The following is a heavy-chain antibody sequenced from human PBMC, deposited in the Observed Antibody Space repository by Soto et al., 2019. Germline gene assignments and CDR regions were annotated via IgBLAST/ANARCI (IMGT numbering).Heavy chain of an antibody. CDR1: GGSISSYY. D-gene: IGHD1-26*01. J-gene: IGHJ4*02. CDR3: ASSGGRAYAYFDY. V-gene: IGHV4-59*01. Sequence: SETLSLTCTVSGGSISSYYWSWIRQPPGKGLEWIGYIYYSGSTNYNPSLKSRVTISVDTSKNQFSLKLSSVTAADTAVYYCASSGGRAYAYFDYWGQGTLVTVSS. CDR2: IYYSGST.